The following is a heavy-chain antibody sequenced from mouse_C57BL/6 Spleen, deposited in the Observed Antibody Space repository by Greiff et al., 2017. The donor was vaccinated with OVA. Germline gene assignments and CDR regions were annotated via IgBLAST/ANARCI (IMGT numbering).Heavy chain of an antibody. CDR2: IYPGEGDT. V-gene: IGHV1-80*01. CDR1: AYAFVSSW. CDR3: ARGAGSSRYFDV. D-gene: IGHD1-1*01. Sequence: QVHLRHSGAERVKLGASGKFPSKALAYAFVSSWLTGVKQRPGKVLGWIGQIYPGEGDTNYNGNFKGKATLTADKSSSTAYMQLSSLTSEDSAVYFCARGAGSSRYFDVWGTGTTVTVSS. J-gene: IGHJ1*03.